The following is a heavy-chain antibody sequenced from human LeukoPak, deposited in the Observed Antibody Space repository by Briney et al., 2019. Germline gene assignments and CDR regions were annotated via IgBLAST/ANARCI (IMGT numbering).Heavy chain of an antibody. D-gene: IGHD2-21*01. CDR2: IYHSGST. Sequence: TLSLTCALSGGPISSGGYSWRWIRQPPGKGLEWIGYIYHSGSTYYNPSLKSRVTISVDRSKNQFSLKLSSVTAADTAVYYCARALFGMDVWGQGTTVTVSS. CDR1: GGPISSGGYS. CDR3: ARALFGMDV. V-gene: IGHV4-30-2*01. J-gene: IGHJ6*02.